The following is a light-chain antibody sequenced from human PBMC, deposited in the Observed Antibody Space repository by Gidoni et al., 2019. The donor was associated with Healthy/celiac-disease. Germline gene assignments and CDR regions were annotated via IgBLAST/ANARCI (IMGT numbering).Light chain of an antibody. CDR3: QTWGTGSWV. Sequence: QLVLTQSPSASASLGASVKLTCTLSSGHRSYAIARHLQQPEKGPRYLMKLNSDGRHSKEDGIPDRFSGSSSGAERYLTISSLQSEDEADYYCQTWGTGSWVFGGGTKLTVL. V-gene: IGLV4-69*01. J-gene: IGLJ3*02. CDR1: SGHRSYA. CDR2: LNSDGRH.